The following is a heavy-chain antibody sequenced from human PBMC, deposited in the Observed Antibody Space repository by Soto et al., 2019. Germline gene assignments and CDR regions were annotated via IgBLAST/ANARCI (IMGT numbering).Heavy chain of an antibody. CDR1: GGSISSYY. V-gene: IGHV4-59*01. Sequence: PSETLSLTCTVSGGSISSYYWSWIRQPPGKGLEWIGYIYYSGSTNYNPSLKSRVTTSVDTSKNQFSLKLSSVTAADTAVYYCARAGSSSSDHYYYGMDVWGQGTTVTVSS. J-gene: IGHJ6*02. CDR2: IYYSGST. D-gene: IGHD6-6*01. CDR3: ARAGSSSSDHYYYGMDV.